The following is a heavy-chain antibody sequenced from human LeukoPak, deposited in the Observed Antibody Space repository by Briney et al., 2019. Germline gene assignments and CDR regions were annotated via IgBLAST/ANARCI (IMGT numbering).Heavy chain of an antibody. V-gene: IGHV4-4*09. CDR1: GASNNNYY. CDR3: ARKAPKKGWFDP. Sequence: SETLSLTCTVSGASNNNYYWSWIRQPPGKGLEWIGYTHPSGNTNCSPSLKSRVTISMDTSTNQFSLKLKSVTAADTAVYFCARKAPKKGWFDPWGQGTLVTVSS. CDR2: THPSGNT. J-gene: IGHJ5*02.